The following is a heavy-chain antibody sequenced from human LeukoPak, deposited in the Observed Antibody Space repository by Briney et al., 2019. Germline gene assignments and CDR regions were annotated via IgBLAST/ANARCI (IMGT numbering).Heavy chain of an antibody. J-gene: IGHJ4*02. CDR3: ARGIYGDYGLGY. D-gene: IGHD4-17*01. CDR1: GGSISSGSYY. V-gene: IGHV4-61*02. Sequence: PSETLSLTCTVSGGSISSGSYYWSWIRQPAGKGLEWIGRIYTSGSANYNPSLKNRVTMSLDTSKNEFSLKLSSVTAADTAVYFYARGIYGDYGLGYWGQGTLVTVSS. CDR2: IYTSGSA.